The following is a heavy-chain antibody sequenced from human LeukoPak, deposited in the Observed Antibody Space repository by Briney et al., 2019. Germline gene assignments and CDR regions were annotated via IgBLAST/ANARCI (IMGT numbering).Heavy chain of an antibody. CDR2: ISSSSSTI. J-gene: IGHJ4*02. CDR1: GFTFSIYS. V-gene: IGHV3-48*01. D-gene: IGHD3-22*01. Sequence: PGGSLRLSCAASGFTFSIYSMNWVRQAPGKGLEWVSYISSSSSTIYYADSVKGRFTISRDNAKNSLYLQMNSLRAEDTAVYYCARDYYETFDYWGQGTLVTVSS. CDR3: ARDYYETFDY.